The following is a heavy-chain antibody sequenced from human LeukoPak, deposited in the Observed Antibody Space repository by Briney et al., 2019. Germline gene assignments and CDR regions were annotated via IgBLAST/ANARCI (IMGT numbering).Heavy chain of an antibody. CDR1: GLTFSSHW. J-gene: IGHJ6*02. D-gene: IGHD3-10*01. CDR3: ARDSVVRGVISYYYYGMDV. V-gene: IGHV3-74*01. CDR2: ITNDGSST. Sequence: PGGSLRLSCAASGLTFSSHWMHWVRQAPGKGLVWVSRITNDGSSTTYADSVKGRFTISRDNAKNMLYLQVNSLRAEDTAVYYCARDSVVRGVISYYYYGMDVWGQGTTVTVSS.